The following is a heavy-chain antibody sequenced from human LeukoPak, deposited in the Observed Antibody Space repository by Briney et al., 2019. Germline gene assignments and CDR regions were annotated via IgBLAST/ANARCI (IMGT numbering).Heavy chain of an antibody. CDR3: ARAATVVTPHFDY. CDR2: IIPIFGTA. CDR1: GGTFSSYA. Sequence: SVKVSCKASGGTFSSYAISWVRQAPGQGLEWMGGIIPIFGTANYAQKFQGRVTITTDESTSTAYMELSSLRSEDAAVYYCARAATVVTPHFDYWGQGTLVTVSS. J-gene: IGHJ4*02. D-gene: IGHD4-23*01. V-gene: IGHV1-69*05.